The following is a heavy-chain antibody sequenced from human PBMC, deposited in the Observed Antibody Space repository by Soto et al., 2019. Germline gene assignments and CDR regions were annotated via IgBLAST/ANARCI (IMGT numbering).Heavy chain of an antibody. CDR3: ARGLKSVAGTNYYYYGMDV. J-gene: IGHJ6*02. Sequence: GASVKVSCKPSVGTFSTYAISWVRQAPGQGLEWMGGIIPIFGTANYAQKFQGRVTITADESTSTAYMELSSLRSEDTAVYYCARGLKSVAGTNYYYYGMDVWGQGTTVTVSS. CDR1: VGTFSTYA. V-gene: IGHV1-69*13. CDR2: IIPIFGTA. D-gene: IGHD6-19*01.